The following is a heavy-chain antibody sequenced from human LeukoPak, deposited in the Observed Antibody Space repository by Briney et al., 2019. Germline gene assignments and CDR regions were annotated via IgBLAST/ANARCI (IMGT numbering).Heavy chain of an antibody. D-gene: IGHD1-1*01. CDR3: ARSLTTLTYEGY. CDR1: GFTFSSYM. V-gene: IGHV3-21*01. Sequence: GGSLRLSCAASGFTFSSYMMNWVRQALGKGLEWVSSINSGSTYTYYTESVKGRFTVSRDNAKNSLFLQMNSLRAEDTAIYYCARSLTTLTYEGYWGQGTLVTVSS. J-gene: IGHJ4*02. CDR2: INSGSTYT.